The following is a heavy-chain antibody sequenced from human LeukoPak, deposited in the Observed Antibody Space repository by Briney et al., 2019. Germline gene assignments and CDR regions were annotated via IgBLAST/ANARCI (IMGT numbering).Heavy chain of an antibody. CDR3: ARGGYCTGGVCYLDY. Sequence: PSETLSLTCTVSGGSISSYYWSWIRQRAGKGLERIGRIYTSGSTNYNPSLKSRVTMSVDTSKNQFSLKLSSVTAADTAVYHCARGGYCTGGVCYLDYWGQGTLVTVSS. V-gene: IGHV4-4*07. CDR2: IYTSGST. J-gene: IGHJ4*02. D-gene: IGHD2-8*02. CDR1: GGSISSYY.